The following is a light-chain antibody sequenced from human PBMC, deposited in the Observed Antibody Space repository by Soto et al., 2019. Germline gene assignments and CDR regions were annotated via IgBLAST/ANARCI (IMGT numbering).Light chain of an antibody. CDR3: QQSYRTPIT. V-gene: IGKV1-39*01. J-gene: IGKJ5*01. CDR1: QTISSW. CDR2: AAS. Sequence: DIQMTQSPSSLAASVGDRVTITCRASQTISSWLAWYQQKPGKAPNRLIYAASGLQSGVPSRFSGSGSGTDFTLTISSLQPEDFATYYCQQSYRTPITFGQGTRLEIK.